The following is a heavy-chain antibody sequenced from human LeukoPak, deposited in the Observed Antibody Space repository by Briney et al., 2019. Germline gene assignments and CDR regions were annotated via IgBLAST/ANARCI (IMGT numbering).Heavy chain of an antibody. J-gene: IGHJ4*02. V-gene: IGHV1-18*01. CDR2: ISTYNGNT. Sequence: GSVKVSCKASGYTFTSYGISWVRQAPGQGLEWMGWISTYNGNTNYAQKLQGRVTMTTDTSTSTAYMELRSLRSDDTAVYYCARGSGYSSSSVDFDYWGQGTLVTVSS. D-gene: IGHD6-6*01. CDR1: GYTFTSYG. CDR3: ARGSGYSSSSVDFDY.